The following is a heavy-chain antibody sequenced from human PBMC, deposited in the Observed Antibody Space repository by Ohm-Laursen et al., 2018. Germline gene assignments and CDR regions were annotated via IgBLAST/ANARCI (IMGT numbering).Heavy chain of an antibody. J-gene: IGHJ4*02. V-gene: IGHV3-74*03. Sequence: SLRLSCAAFGFTFSNYAMNWVRQAPGKGLMRVSRIDNDGTNTKYADSVEGRFTVSRDNARNTVFLQMNSLRVEDTALYYCVKGHGSGSFSDFDYWGQRTLVTVSS. CDR3: VKGHGSGSFSDFDY. CDR1: GFTFSNYA. CDR2: IDNDGTNT. D-gene: IGHD3-10*01.